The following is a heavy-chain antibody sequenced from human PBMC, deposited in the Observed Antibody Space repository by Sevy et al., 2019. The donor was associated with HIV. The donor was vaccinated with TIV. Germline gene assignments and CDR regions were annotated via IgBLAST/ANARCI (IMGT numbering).Heavy chain of an antibody. CDR1: DGSFSGYY. V-gene: IGHV4-34*01. CDR3: ARSPPVVVVPGAPSWFDP. CDR2: INESGIT. D-gene: IGHD2-2*01. J-gene: IGHJ5*02. Sequence: SETLSLTCTVHDGSFSGYYWNWIRQLPGKGLEWIGEINESGITYYNPSLKSRVTISVDTSKKQFSLKLNSVTAADTTVYFCARSPPVVVVPGAPSWFDPWGQGTLVTVSS.